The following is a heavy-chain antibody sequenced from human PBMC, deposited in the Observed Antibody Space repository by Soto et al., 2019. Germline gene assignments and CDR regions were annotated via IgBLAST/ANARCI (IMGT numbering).Heavy chain of an antibody. Sequence: PGESLKISCKGSGYSFTSYWISWVRQMPGKGLEWMGRIDPSDSYTNYSPSFQGHVTISADKSISTAYLQWSSLKASDTAMYYCARPDVGLRVGYYYGMDVWGQGTTVTVS. J-gene: IGHJ6*02. CDR3: ARPDVGLRVGYYYGMDV. V-gene: IGHV5-10-1*01. CDR1: GYSFTSYW. D-gene: IGHD1-26*01. CDR2: IDPSDSYT.